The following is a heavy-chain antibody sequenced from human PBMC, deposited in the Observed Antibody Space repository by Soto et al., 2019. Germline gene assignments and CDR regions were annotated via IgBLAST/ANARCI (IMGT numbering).Heavy chain of an antibody. Sequence: GGSLRLSCAASGFAFSSYGMHWVRQAPGKGLEWVAVISYDGSNKYYADSVKGRFTISRDNSKNTLYLQMNSLRAEDTAVYYCAKESQIRYFDWLAPYYFDYWGQGTLVPVSS. CDR1: GFAFSSYG. V-gene: IGHV3-30*18. CDR3: AKESQIRYFDWLAPYYFDY. CDR2: ISYDGSNK. D-gene: IGHD3-9*01. J-gene: IGHJ4*02.